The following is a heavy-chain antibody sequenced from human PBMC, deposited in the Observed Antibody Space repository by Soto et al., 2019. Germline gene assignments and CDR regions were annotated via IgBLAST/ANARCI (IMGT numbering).Heavy chain of an antibody. J-gene: IGHJ5*02. Sequence: ASVKVSCKASGYTFNNYDISWVRQATGQGLEWMGWMNPGSGKTGYANKFQGRVTMTRDASTSTAHLELSSLTSEDTAVYYCARMASSGTLNWFDPWGQGTLVTVSS. CDR1: GYTFNNYD. CDR2: MNPGSGKT. CDR3: ARMASSGTLNWFDP. V-gene: IGHV1-8*02.